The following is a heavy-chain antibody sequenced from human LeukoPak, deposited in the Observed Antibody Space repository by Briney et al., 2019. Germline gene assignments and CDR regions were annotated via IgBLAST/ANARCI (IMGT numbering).Heavy chain of an antibody. J-gene: IGHJ5*02. Sequence: ASVKVSCKASGYTFTGYYMHWVRQAPGQGLESMGWINPNSGGTNYAQKFQGRVTMTRDTSISTAYMELSRLRSDDTAVYFCARSGYYGSGVGWFDPWGQGTLVTVSS. CDR3: ARSGYYGSGVGWFDP. D-gene: IGHD3-10*01. V-gene: IGHV1-2*02. CDR1: GYTFTGYY. CDR2: INPNSGGT.